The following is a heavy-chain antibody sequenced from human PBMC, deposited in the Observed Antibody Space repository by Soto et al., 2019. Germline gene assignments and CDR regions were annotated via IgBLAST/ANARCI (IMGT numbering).Heavy chain of an antibody. J-gene: IGHJ6*03. Sequence: EVQLLESGGGLVQPGGSLRLSCAASGFTFSSYAMSWVRQAPGKGLEWVSAISGSGGSTYYAASVKGRFTISRDNAKNTLYLHMNSRKAEDTAVYYFAEGSGSYYYYMDVWGKGTTVTVSS. CDR3: AEGSGSYYYYMDV. D-gene: IGHD3-10*01. CDR2: ISGSGGST. CDR1: GFTFSSYA. V-gene: IGHV3-23*01.